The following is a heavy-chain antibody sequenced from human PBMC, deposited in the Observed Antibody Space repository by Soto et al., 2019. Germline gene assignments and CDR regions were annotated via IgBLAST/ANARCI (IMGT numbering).Heavy chain of an antibody. V-gene: IGHV4-31*03. CDR1: GGSISSVGYY. D-gene: IGHD1-26*01. CDR3: ARDVGDLGTRFDP. Sequence: QVQLQESGPGLVKPSQTLSLTCTVSGGSISSVGYYWNWIRQHPGKDLEWVGYISYSGITHHNPSLKSRLVISVATSTNQFSLKLSSVTAADTAVYYCARDVGDLGTRFDPWGQGTLVTVSS. CDR2: ISYSGIT. J-gene: IGHJ5*02.